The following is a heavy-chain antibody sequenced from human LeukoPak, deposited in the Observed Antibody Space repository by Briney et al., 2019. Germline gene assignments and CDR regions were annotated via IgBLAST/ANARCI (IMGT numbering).Heavy chain of an antibody. CDR3: AKGMSSGWSGGIDI. J-gene: IGHJ3*02. V-gene: IGHV3-23*01. Sequence: GGSLRLSCAASGFTFSSYAMNWVRQAPGKGLEWVAGLTGSGGSTSYADFAKGRFTISRDNSKNTLYLQMNSLRAGDMAIYYCAKGMSSGWSGGIDIWGQGTKVTVSS. D-gene: IGHD6-19*01. CDR2: LTGSGGST. CDR1: GFTFSSYA.